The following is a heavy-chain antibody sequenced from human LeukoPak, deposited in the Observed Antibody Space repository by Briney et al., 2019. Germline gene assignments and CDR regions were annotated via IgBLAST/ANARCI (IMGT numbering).Heavy chain of an antibody. J-gene: IGHJ4*02. D-gene: IGHD3-16*01. CDR3: ARDDDVYGIDY. V-gene: IGHV3-74*01. CDR1: GFTFSGNW. CDR2: IKKDGTYR. Sequence: GGSLRLSCVVSGFTFSGNWMHWVHQGPGKGLMCVARIKKDGTYRDYADSVKGRFTISRDNAKNTLFLQMDSLRDEDTAVYYCARDDDVYGIDYWGQGTLVTVSS.